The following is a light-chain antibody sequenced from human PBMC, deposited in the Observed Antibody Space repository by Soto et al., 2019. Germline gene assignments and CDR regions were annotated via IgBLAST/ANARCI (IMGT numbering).Light chain of an antibody. CDR3: GTWDSSLSAGV. CDR2: DKN. CDR1: SSNIGNNY. J-gene: IGLJ3*02. Sequence: QSVLTQPPSVSAAPGQKVTISCSGSSSNIGNNYVSWYQQLPGTAPKLLIFDKNKRPSGIPDRFSGSKSGTSATLGITGLQTGDEADYYCGTWDSSLSAGVFGGGTKVT. V-gene: IGLV1-51*01.